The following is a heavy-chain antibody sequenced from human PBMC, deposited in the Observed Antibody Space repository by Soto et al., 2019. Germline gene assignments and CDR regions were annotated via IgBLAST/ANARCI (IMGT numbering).Heavy chain of an antibody. CDR2: ISYDGSNK. Sequence: ESGGGVVQPGRSLRLSCAASGFTFSSYGMHWVRQAPGKGLEWVAVISYDGSNKYYADSVKGRFTISRDNSKNTLYLQMNSLRAEDTAVYYCAKVVVVAATFDAFDIWGQGTMVTVSS. D-gene: IGHD2-15*01. CDR1: GFTFSSYG. V-gene: IGHV3-30*18. CDR3: AKVVVVAATFDAFDI. J-gene: IGHJ3*02.